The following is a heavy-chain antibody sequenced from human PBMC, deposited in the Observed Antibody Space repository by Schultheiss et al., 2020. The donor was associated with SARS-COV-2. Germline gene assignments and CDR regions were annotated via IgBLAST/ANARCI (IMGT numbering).Heavy chain of an antibody. V-gene: IGHV1-69*13. D-gene: IGHD3-3*01. CDR2: IIPIFGTA. J-gene: IGHJ4*02. Sequence: SVKVSCKASGYTFTSYGISWVRQAPGQGLEWMGGIIPIFGTANYAQKFQGRVTITADESTSTAYMELSRLRSEDTAVYYCARGPTSDFWISYYTDYWGQGTLVTVSS. CDR3: ARGPTSDFWISYYTDY. CDR1: GYTFTSYG.